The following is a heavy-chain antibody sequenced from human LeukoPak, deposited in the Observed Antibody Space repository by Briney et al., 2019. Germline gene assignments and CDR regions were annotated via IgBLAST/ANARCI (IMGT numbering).Heavy chain of an antibody. V-gene: IGHV4-39*01. J-gene: IGHJ4*02. D-gene: IGHD1-26*01. CDR2: IYYSGTT. Sequence: SETLSLTCTVSGGSISSRNYYWGWIRQPPGKGLEWIGSIYYSGTTYYNPSLKSRVSINVDTSKNQFSLYLSSVTAADTAVYYCASSGSYHSFPYWGQGTLVTVSS. CDR3: ASSGSYHSFPY. CDR1: GGSISSRNYY.